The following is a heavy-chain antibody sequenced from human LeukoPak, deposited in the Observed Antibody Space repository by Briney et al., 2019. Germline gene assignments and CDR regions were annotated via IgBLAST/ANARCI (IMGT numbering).Heavy chain of an antibody. CDR2: INSDGSST. D-gene: IGHD3-16*01. V-gene: IGHV3-74*01. Sequence: GGSLRLSCAASGFTFSSYWMHWVRQAAGKGLVWVSRINSDGSSTSYADSVKGRFTISRDNAKNTLYLQMNSLRAEDTAVYYCAREYYDYVWGSYPYGMDVWGQGTTVTVSS. J-gene: IGHJ6*02. CDR1: GFTFSSYW. CDR3: AREYYDYVWGSYPYGMDV.